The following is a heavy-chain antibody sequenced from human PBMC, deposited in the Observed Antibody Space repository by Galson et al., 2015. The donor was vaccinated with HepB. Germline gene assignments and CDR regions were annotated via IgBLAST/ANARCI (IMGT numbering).Heavy chain of an antibody. CDR3: AREAAAAGLGGFDY. CDR2: IYYSGST. Sequence: LSLTCTVSGGSISSYYWSWIRQPPGKGLEWIGYIYYSGSTNYNPSLKSRVTISVDTSKNQFSLKLSSVTAADTAVYYCAREAAAAGLGGFDYWGQGTLVTVSS. D-gene: IGHD6-13*01. CDR1: GGSISSYY. V-gene: IGHV4-59*01. J-gene: IGHJ4*02.